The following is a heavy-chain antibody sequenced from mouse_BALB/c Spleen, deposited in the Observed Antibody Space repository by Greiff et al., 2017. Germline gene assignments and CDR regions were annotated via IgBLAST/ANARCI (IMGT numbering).Heavy chain of an antibody. Sequence: EVKLQESGPGLVKPSQSLSLTCSVTGYSITSGYYWNWIRQFPGNKLEWMGYISYDGSNNYNPSLKNRISITRDTSKNQFFLKLNSVTTEDTATYYCAREGYYGSKGAMDYWGQGTSVTVSS. V-gene: IGHV3-6*02. J-gene: IGHJ4*01. CDR3: AREGYYGSKGAMDY. D-gene: IGHD1-1*01. CDR1: GYSITSGYY. CDR2: ISYDGSN.